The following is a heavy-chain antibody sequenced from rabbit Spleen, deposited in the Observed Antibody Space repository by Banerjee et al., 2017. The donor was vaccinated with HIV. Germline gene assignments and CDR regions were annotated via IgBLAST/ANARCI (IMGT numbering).Heavy chain of an antibody. D-gene: IGHD8-1*01. J-gene: IGHJ6*01. CDR3: ARDAATSFSSYGMDL. V-gene: IGHV1S40*01. Sequence: QSLEESGGDLVKPGASLTLTCTASGFTISNSYWICWVRQAPGKGLEWIACIYADSSSFTYYATWAKGRFTISKTSSTTVTLQMTSLTAADTATYFCARDAATSFSSYGMDLWGQGTLVTVS. CDR1: GFTISNSYW. CDR2: IYADSSSFT.